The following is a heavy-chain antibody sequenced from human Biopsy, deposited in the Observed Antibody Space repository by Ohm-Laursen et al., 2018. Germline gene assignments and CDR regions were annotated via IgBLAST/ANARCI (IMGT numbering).Heavy chain of an antibody. V-gene: IGHV4-59*01. CDR2: VYYTGST. J-gene: IGHJ2*01. CDR3: ARDRGYYSDRTVPGYFDL. D-gene: IGHD3-22*01. CDR1: GGAINSYY. Sequence: SETLSLTCYVSGGAINSYYWSWIRQPPGKGLEWIGYVYYTGSTDYNPSLQSRVTISVDTSKNHFSLRLRSVTPADTAIYYCARDRGYYSDRTVPGYFDLWGRGTLVTVSS.